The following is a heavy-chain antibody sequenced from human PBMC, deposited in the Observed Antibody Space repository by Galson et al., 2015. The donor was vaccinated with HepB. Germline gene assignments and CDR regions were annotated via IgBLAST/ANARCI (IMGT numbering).Heavy chain of an antibody. CDR3: ARDRMETGYFDL. D-gene: IGHD1-1*01. CDR1: GFTFSSYS. V-gene: IGHV3-21*01. J-gene: IGHJ2*01. Sequence: SLRLSCAASGFTFSSYSMNWVRQAPGKGLEWVSSISSSSSYIYYADSVKGRFTISRDNAKNSLYLQMNSLRAEDTAVYYCARDRMETGYFDLWGRGTLVTVSS. CDR2: ISSSSSYI.